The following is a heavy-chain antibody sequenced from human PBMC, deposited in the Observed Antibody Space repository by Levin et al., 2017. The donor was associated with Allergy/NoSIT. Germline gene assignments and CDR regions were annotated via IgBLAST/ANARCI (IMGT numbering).Heavy chain of an antibody. D-gene: IGHD6-19*01. V-gene: IGHV2-26*01. J-gene: IGHJ4*02. CDR1: GFSLSNARMG. CDR3: ARSRESSGLYYFDY. CDR2: IFSNDEK. Sequence: SGPTLVKPTETLTLTCTVSGFSLSNARMGVSWIRQPPGKALEWLAHIFSNDEKSYSTSLKSRLTISKDTSKSQVVLTMTNMDPVDTATYYCARSRESSGLYYFDYWGQGTLVTVSS.